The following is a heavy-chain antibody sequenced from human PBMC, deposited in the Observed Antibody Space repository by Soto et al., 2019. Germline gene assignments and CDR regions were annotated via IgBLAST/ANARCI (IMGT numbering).Heavy chain of an antibody. V-gene: IGHV4-39*01. D-gene: IGHD2-2*01. CDR3: GRVMIGTSRHTDSDY. Sequence: SETLSLTCSVSGASISSRDYYWGWIRQTPGKGLEWIGNIDYNGFTSDNPSLKSRVTVSKDTYKNQVSLKVASVTAAETAIYYCGRVMIGTSRHTDSDYWGQGTQVTVSS. CDR1: GASISSRDYY. CDR2: IDYNGFT. J-gene: IGHJ4*02.